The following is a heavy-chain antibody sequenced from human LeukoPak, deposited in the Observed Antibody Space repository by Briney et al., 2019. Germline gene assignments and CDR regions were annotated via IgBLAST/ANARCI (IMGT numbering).Heavy chain of an antibody. Sequence: ASVKVSCKASGYTFTSYGISWVRQAPGQGLEWMGWISAYNGNTNYAQKFQGRVTMTTDTSTSTAYMELRSLRSDDTAVYYCARFCSGSSCYRNWFDPWGQGTLVTVSS. J-gene: IGHJ5*02. V-gene: IGHV1-18*01. CDR3: ARFCSGSSCYRNWFDP. CDR1: GYTFTSYG. CDR2: ISAYNGNT. D-gene: IGHD2-15*01.